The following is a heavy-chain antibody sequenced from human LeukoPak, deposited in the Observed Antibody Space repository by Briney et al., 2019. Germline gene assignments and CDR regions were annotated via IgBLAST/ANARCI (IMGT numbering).Heavy chain of an antibody. D-gene: IGHD6-6*01. CDR3: ARAKMIAAIYNWFDP. J-gene: IGHJ5*02. V-gene: IGHV1-8*01. CDR2: MNPKSGNT. Sequence: ASVKVSCKASGYTFTSYEIAWVRQATGQGLEWMGWMNPKSGNTGYVQKFQGRVTMTRNTSISTAYMELSSLRSEDTAVYYCARAKMIAAIYNWFDPWGQGTLVTVSS. CDR1: GYTFTSYE.